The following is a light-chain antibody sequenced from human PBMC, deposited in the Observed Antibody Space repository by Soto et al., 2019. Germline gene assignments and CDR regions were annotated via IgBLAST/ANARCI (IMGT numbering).Light chain of an antibody. CDR3: QHYDNARRYI. CDR2: GAS. Sequence: VLTQSPGTLSLSPGDGATLSCRATQTVSSTYLAWYQQKRGQAPRLLIHGASSRATGTPDRFSGSGSGTDFTLTISRLELEDFAVYYCQHYDNARRYIFGQGTKLEIK. CDR1: QTVSSTY. V-gene: IGKV3-20*01. J-gene: IGKJ2*01.